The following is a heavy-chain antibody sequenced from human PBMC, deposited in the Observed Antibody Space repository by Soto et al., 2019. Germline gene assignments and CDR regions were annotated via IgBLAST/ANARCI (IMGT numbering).Heavy chain of an antibody. V-gene: IGHV3-23*01. CDR2: TDRDGAST. CDR1: GFTFSNYA. CDR3: TKLLPPNSAY. J-gene: IGHJ1*01. Sequence: GGSLRLSCVAAGFTFSNYAMSWVRQAPGKGLEWVSSTDRDGASTNYADSVRGRFTISKDNSKNILSLQINSLRAEDTPVYFCTKLLPPNSAYRGKGTPVPVSP. D-gene: IGHD2-2*02.